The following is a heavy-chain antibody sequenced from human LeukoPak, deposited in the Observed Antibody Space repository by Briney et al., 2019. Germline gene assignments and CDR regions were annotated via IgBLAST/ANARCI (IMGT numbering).Heavy chain of an antibody. CDR1: GFTFSCYA. V-gene: IGHV3-23*01. Sequence: GGSLRLSCAASGFTFSCYAMTWVRQAPGKGLEWVSAILASGGGTNYADSAKGRFTISRDNSKKTLYLQMNSLRAEDTAVYYCAKNYYDSSGYYSWYFDYWGQGTQVTVSS. CDR2: ILASGGGT. CDR3: AKNYYDSSGYYSWYFDY. D-gene: IGHD3-22*01. J-gene: IGHJ4*02.